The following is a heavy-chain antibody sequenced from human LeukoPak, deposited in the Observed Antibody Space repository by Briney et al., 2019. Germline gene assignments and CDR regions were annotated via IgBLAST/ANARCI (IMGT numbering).Heavy chain of an antibody. CDR3: ARACSAYDYIGYFDY. D-gene: IGHD5-12*01. CDR1: GLTVSSNY. V-gene: IGHV3-53*01. CDR2: LYSGGST. J-gene: IGHJ4*02. Sequence: GGSLRLSCAASGLTVSSNYMSWVRQAPEKGLECVSILYSGGSTYYADSVKGRFTISRDNSKNTLYRQMNSLRAEDTAVYYCARACSAYDYIGYFDYWGQGTPVTVSS.